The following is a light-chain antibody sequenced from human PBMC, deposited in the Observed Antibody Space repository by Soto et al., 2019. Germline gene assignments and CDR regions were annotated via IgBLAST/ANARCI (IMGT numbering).Light chain of an antibody. CDR3: SSYAGSNNLV. V-gene: IGLV2-8*01. CDR2: EVS. Sequence: QSALTQPPSACGSPEQSVTISCTGTSSDVGGYNYVSWYQQHPGKAPKLMIYEVSKRPSGVPDRFSGSKSGNTASLTVSGLQAEDEADYYCSSYAGSNNLVFGGGTKVTVL. J-gene: IGLJ2*01. CDR1: SSDVGGYNY.